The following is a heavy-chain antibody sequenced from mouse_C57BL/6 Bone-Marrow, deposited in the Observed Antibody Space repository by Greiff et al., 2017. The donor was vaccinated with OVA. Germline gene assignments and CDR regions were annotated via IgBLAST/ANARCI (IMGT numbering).Heavy chain of an antibody. Sequence: VQLQQSGAELARPGASVKLSCKASGYTFTSYGISWVKQRPGQGLEWIGEIYPRSGNTYYNEKFKGKATLTADKSSSTAYMGLRSLTSEDSAVYFCAREAHLTGFAYWGQGTLVTVSA. J-gene: IGHJ3*01. CDR1: GYTFTSYG. CDR3: AREAHLTGFAY. V-gene: IGHV1-81*01. D-gene: IGHD1-1*01. CDR2: IYPRSGNT.